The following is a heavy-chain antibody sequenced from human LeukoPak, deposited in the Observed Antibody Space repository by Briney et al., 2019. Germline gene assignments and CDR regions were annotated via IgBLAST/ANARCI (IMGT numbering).Heavy chain of an antibody. D-gene: IGHD3-10*01. CDR1: GFTFSTYG. Sequence: GGSLRLSCAASGFTFSTYGMHWVRQAPGKGPKWVAVISYDGSNQYYADSVKGRFTISRDNSKNTLYLQMNSLRGEDTAVYYCAKGRSGSYYYGVDVWGQGTTVTVSS. CDR2: ISYDGSNQ. CDR3: AKGRSGSYYYGVDV. J-gene: IGHJ6*02. V-gene: IGHV3-30*18.